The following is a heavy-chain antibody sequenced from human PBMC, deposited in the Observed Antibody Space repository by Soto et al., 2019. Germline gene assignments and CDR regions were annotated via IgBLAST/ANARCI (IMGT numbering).Heavy chain of an antibody. D-gene: IGHD6-13*01. CDR1: GFTFDDYA. Sequence: DVQLVESGGGLVQPGRSLRLSCAASGFTFDDYAMHWVRQAPGKGLEWVSGISWNSGSIGYADSVKGRFTISRDNAKNSLYLQMNSLRAEDTALYYCATTNSSSWYGAYAFDIWGQGTMVTVSS. CDR2: ISWNSGSI. CDR3: ATTNSSSWYGAYAFDI. J-gene: IGHJ3*02. V-gene: IGHV3-9*01.